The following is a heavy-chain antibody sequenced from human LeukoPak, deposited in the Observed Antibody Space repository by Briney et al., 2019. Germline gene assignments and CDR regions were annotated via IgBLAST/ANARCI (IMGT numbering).Heavy chain of an antibody. CDR1: GGSISTSSYY. Sequence: PSETLSLTCTVSGGSISTSSYYWSWIRQPPGKGLEWIGEINHSGSTNYNPSLKSRVTISVDTSKNQFSLKLSSVTAADTAVYYCARLGRSGKRCSRYYYYYMDVWGKGTTVTISS. V-gene: IGHV4-39*07. CDR2: INHSGST. J-gene: IGHJ6*03. CDR3: ARLGRSGKRCSRYYYYYMDV. D-gene: IGHD3-10*01.